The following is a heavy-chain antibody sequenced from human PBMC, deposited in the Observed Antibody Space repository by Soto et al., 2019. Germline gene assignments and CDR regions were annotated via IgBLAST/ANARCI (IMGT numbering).Heavy chain of an antibody. CDR2: ISYDGSDK. CDR1: GFPFTSYG. CDR3: VGGQYYFDY. D-gene: IGHD3-10*01. J-gene: IGHJ4*02. Sequence: QVQLVESGGGVVQPGRSLRLSCAASGFPFTSYGMHWVREGPDKGLEWVAIISYDGSDKYYADSVKGRFTISRDNSKNSLYLQMNGLRPEDTALDYCVGGQYYFDYRGQGTLVIVSS. V-gene: IGHV3-30*03.